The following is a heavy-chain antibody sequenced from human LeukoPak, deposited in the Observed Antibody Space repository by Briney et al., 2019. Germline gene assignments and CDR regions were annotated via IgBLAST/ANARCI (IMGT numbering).Heavy chain of an antibody. J-gene: IGHJ4*02. CDR3: ASSGYYHNSGY. Sequence: SETLSLTCTVSGGSISSYYWSWIRQPPGKGLEWIGEINHSGSTNYNPSLKSRVTISVDTSKNQFSLKLSSVTAADTAVYYCASSGYYHNSGYWGQGTLVTVSS. V-gene: IGHV4-34*01. CDR1: GGSISSYY. D-gene: IGHD3-22*01. CDR2: INHSGST.